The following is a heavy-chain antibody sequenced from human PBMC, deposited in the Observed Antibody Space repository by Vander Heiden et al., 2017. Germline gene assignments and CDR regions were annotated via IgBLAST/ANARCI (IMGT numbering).Heavy chain of an antibody. CDR2: MSWNSGSI. Sequence: EVQLVESGGGLVQPGRSLRLSCAASGFTFDDYAMHWVRQAPGKGLEWVSGMSWNSGSIGYADSVKGRFTISRDNAKNSLYLQMNSLRAEDTALYYCAKSVRGVILYYFDYWGQGTLVTVSS. CDR3: AKSVRGVILYYFDY. CDR1: GFTFDDYA. D-gene: IGHD3-10*01. J-gene: IGHJ4*02. V-gene: IGHV3-9*01.